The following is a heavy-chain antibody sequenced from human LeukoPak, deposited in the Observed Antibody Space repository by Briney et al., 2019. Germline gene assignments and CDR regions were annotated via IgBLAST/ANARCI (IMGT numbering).Heavy chain of an antibody. CDR2: IRTKAFGGTP. D-gene: IGHD1-26*01. Sequence: GGSLRLSCIVSGFTFGGYAISWVRQAPGKGLEWVGFIRTKAFGGTPEYAASVKGRFTISRDDSKSIVYLQMNSLKTEDTAVYYCTRDGFGTVATGRYFDYWGQGTLVTVSS. J-gene: IGHJ4*02. V-gene: IGHV3-49*04. CDR3: TRDGFGTVATGRYFDY. CDR1: GFTFGGYA.